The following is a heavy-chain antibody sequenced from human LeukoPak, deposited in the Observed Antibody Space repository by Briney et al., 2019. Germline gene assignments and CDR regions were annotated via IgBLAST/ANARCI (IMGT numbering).Heavy chain of an antibody. CDR1: GGSFSGHY. Sequence: SETLSLTCAVYGGSFSGHYWSWIRQPPGKGLEWIGEINHSGSTNYNPSLKSRVTISVDTSKNQFSLKLSSVTAADTAVYYCARGPLGPTQEPGVYYFDYWGQGTLVTVSS. J-gene: IGHJ4*02. D-gene: IGHD1-26*01. CDR3: ARGPLGPTQEPGVYYFDY. V-gene: IGHV4-34*01. CDR2: INHSGST.